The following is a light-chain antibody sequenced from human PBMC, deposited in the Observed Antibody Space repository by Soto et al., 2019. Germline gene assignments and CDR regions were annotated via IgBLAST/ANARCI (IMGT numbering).Light chain of an antibody. V-gene: IGKV1-5*01. CDR2: DAS. Sequence: DIPMTQSPSTLSASVGDLVTITCRASQSISSWLAWYQQKPGKAPKLLIYDASSLESGVPSRFSGSGSGTEFTLTISSLQPDDFATYYCQQYNSYWTFGQGTKVEIK. CDR1: QSISSW. CDR3: QQYNSYWT. J-gene: IGKJ1*01.